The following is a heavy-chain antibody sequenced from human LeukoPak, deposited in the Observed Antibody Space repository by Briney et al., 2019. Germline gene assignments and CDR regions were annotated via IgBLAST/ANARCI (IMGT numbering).Heavy chain of an antibody. J-gene: IGHJ4*02. CDR1: GGSFSGYY. D-gene: IGHD6-13*01. V-gene: IGHV4-34*01. CDR3: ARGIAAAAPFDY. Sequence: SETLSLTCAVYGGSFSGYYWSWIRQPPGKGLEWIGEINHSGSTNYNPSLKRRGTISVDTSKNQFSLKLSSVTAADTAVYYCARGIAAAAPFDYWGQGTLVTVSS. CDR2: INHSGST.